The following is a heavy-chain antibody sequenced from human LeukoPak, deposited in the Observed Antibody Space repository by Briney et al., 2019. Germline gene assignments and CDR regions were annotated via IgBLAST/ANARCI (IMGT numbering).Heavy chain of an antibody. D-gene: IGHD6-13*01. CDR2: ISGSGGST. CDR3: ARELPRIAAAGKGGY. J-gene: IGHJ4*02. Sequence: PGGSLRLXCAASGFTYSSYAMRWVRRAPGKGLEWVSAISGSGGSTYYADSVKGRFTISRDNSKNTLYLQMNSLRAEDTAVYYCARELPRIAAAGKGGYWGQGTLVTVSS. V-gene: IGHV3-23*01. CDR1: GFTYSSYA.